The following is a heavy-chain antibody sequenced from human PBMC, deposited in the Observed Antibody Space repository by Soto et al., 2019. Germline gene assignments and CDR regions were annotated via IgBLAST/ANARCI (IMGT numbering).Heavy chain of an antibody. V-gene: IGHV3-11*01. CDR2: ISASGSSI. CDR3: ARVASCSSGVIFDY. D-gene: IGHD5-18*01. CDR1: GFTFGDYY. J-gene: IGHJ4*02. Sequence: QVHLVESGGNLVEPGGPLRLSCAGSGFTFGDYYMSWIRQAPGRGLEWISYISASGSSIYYADSVKGRFAISRDNAKNSLYLQLTRLRAEDTAVYYCARVASCSSGVIFDYWGQGTLVTVSS.